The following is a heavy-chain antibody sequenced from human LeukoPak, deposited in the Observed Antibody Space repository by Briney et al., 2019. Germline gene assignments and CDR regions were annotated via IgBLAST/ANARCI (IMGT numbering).Heavy chain of an antibody. CDR1: GFTFSNYA. CDR2: ITGSAGST. CDR3: ARRSGGYGAFDI. D-gene: IGHD5-12*01. J-gene: IGHJ3*02. Sequence: PGGSLRLSCVASGFTFSNYAMSWVRQAPGKGLQWVSSITGSAGSTYYADSVTGRFTISRDNSKNTLYLQMNSLRAEDTAVYYCARRSGGYGAFDIWGQGTMVTVSS. V-gene: IGHV3-23*01.